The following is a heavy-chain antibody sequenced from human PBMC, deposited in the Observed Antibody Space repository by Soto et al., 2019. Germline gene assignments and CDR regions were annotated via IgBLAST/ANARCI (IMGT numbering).Heavy chain of an antibody. J-gene: IGHJ4*02. CDR3: AKCTSGGGCRGMYMAY. V-gene: IGHV3-23*01. D-gene: IGHD2-21*01. CDR2: VTGRGPTI. CDR1: GFTFANYV. Sequence: EVQLLESGGGLVQPGGSLRLSCAASGFTFANYVITWVRQAPGRGIEWVALVTGRGPTIQSADSVKGRFTSSRENSKDTVYLLLSSLLVEDTAVYYCAKCTSGGGCRGMYMAYWGQGTQVIVSA.